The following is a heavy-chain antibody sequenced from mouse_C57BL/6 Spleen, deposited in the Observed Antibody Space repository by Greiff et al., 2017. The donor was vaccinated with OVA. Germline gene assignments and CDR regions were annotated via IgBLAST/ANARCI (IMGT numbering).Heavy chain of an antibody. CDR2: IDPSDSYT. Sequence: VQLQQPGAELVMPGASVKLSCKASGYTFTSYWMHWVKQRPGQGLEWIGEIDPSDSYTNYNQKFKGKSTLTVAKSSRTAYMQLSSLTSEDSAVYYCARCYGSRGNYFDYWGQGTTLTVSS. CDR1: GYTFTSYW. V-gene: IGHV1-69*01. CDR3: ARCYGSRGNYFDY. J-gene: IGHJ2*01. D-gene: IGHD1-1*01.